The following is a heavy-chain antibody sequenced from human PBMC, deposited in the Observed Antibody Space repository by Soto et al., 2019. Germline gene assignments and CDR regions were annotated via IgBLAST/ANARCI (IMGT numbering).Heavy chain of an antibody. J-gene: IGHJ5*02. CDR2: VFPTGNT. Sequence: QVQLQESGPGLVKPSGTLSLTCAVSSDSISSSNWWSWVRQPPGKGLEWIGEVFPTGNTNYNPSLMSRVTISVDKSKNHFSLNLSPVTAADTAIYYCARRPTAELPSNWFDPWGQGILVTVSS. CDR3: ARRPTAELPSNWFDP. V-gene: IGHV4-4*02. D-gene: IGHD2-15*01. CDR1: SDSISSSNW.